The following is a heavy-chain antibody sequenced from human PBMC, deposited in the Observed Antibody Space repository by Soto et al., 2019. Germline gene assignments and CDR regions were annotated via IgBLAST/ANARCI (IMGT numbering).Heavy chain of an antibody. CDR3: ARDGDSSWSINYYGMDV. J-gene: IGHJ6*02. D-gene: IGHD6-13*01. Sequence: PGGSLRLSCAASGFTVSSNYMSWVRQAPGKGLEWVSVIYSGGSTYYADSVKGRFTISRDNSKNTLYLQMNSLRAEDTAVYYCARDGDSSWSINYYGMDVWGQGTTVTVSS. CDR2: IYSGGST. V-gene: IGHV3-53*01. CDR1: GFTVSSNY.